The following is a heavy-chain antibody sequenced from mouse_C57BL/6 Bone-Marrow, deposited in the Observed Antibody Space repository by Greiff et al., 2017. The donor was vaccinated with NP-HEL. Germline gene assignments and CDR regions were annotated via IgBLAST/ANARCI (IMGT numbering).Heavy chain of an antibody. V-gene: IGHV5-17*01. CDR3: ARRVYYGSSYAMDD. J-gene: IGHJ4*01. Sequence: EVKLMESGGGLVKPGGSLKLSCAASGFTFSDYGMHWVRQAPEKGLEWVAYISSGSSTIYYADTVKGRFTISRDNAKNTLFLQMTSLRSEDTAMYYCARRVYYGSSYAMDDWGQGTSVTVSS. CDR2: ISSGSSTI. CDR1: GFTFSDYG. D-gene: IGHD1-1*01.